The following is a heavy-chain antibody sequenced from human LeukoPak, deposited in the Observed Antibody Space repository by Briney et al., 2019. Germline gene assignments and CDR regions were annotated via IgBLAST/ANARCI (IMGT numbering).Heavy chain of an antibody. CDR3: ARGSGNYGDFDY. J-gene: IGHJ4*02. D-gene: IGHD1-26*01. V-gene: IGHV3-74*01. Sequence: GGSLRLSCAASGFSFSTNWMHWVRQAPGKGLVWGSRINSDGSNTNYADSVRGRFTISRDNAKNTVYLQMNSLRAEDTAVYYCARGSGNYGDFDYWGQGTLVTVSS. CDR2: INSDGSNT. CDR1: GFSFSTNW.